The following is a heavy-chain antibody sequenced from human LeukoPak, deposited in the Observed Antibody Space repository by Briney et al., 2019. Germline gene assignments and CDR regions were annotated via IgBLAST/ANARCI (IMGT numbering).Heavy chain of an antibody. J-gene: IGHJ4*02. Sequence: PGGSLRLSCAASGFTFSSYGMHWVRQAPGKGLEWVAVIWYDGSNKYYADSVKGRFTISRDNSKNTLYLQMNSLRAEDTAVYYCARGHPAPSSSWLDYWGQGTLVTVSS. V-gene: IGHV3-33*01. CDR3: ARGHPAPSSSWLDY. D-gene: IGHD6-13*01. CDR1: GFTFSSYG. CDR2: IWYDGSNK.